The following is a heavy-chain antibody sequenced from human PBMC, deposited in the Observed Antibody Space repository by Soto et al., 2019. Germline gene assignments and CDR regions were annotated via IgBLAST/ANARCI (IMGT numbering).Heavy chain of an antibody. Sequence: LRLSCAASGFTFSSYAMSWVRQAPGKGLEWVSAISGSGGSTYYADSVKGRFTISRDNSKNTLYLQMNSLRAEDTAVYYCAKVPYCYDSSGGYFDYWGQGTLVTVSS. CDR2: ISGSGGST. J-gene: IGHJ4*02. D-gene: IGHD3-22*01. CDR3: AKVPYCYDSSGGYFDY. V-gene: IGHV3-23*01. CDR1: GFTFSSYA.